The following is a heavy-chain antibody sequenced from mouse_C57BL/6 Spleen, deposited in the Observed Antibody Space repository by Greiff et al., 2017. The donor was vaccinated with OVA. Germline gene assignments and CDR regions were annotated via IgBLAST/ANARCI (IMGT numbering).Heavy chain of an antibody. CDR3: ANYGSLYYFDY. CDR2: ISYDGSN. CDR1: GYSITSGYY. Sequence: ESGPGLVKPSQSLSLTCSVTGYSITSGYYWNWIRQFPGNKLEWMGYISYDGSNNYNPSLKNRISITRDTSKNQFFLKLNSVTTEDTATYYCANYGSLYYFDYWGQGTTLTVSS. J-gene: IGHJ2*01. V-gene: IGHV3-6*01. D-gene: IGHD1-1*01.